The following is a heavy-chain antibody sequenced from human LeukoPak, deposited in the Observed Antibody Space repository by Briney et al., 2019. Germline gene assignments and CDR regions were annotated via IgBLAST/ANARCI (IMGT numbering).Heavy chain of an antibody. CDR1: GFTFSSYA. D-gene: IGHD3-3*01. V-gene: IGHV3-23*01. CDR3: AKYDFWSGHFDY. J-gene: IGHJ4*02. CDR2: ISGSGGST. Sequence: GGSLRLSCAASGFTFSSYAMSWVRQAPGKGLEWVSAISGSGGSTYYAGSVKGRFTISRDNSKNTLYLQMNSLRAEDTAVYYCAKYDFWSGHFDYWGQGTLVTVSS.